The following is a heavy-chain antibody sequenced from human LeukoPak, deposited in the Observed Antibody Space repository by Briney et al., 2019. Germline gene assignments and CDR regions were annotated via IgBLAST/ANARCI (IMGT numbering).Heavy chain of an antibody. J-gene: IGHJ4*02. V-gene: IGHV3-23*01. CDR1: GFTSSNYA. CDR3: AKDFRIGYSAHFDY. Sequence: GGSLRLSCAASGFTSSNYAMSWVRQAPGKGLEFVSGIYENGGTTYYADSVKGRFSISRDNSKNTLYLQMDSLRGEDTAVYYCAKDFRIGYSAHFDYWGQGALVTVSS. CDR2: IYENGGTT. D-gene: IGHD2-21*01.